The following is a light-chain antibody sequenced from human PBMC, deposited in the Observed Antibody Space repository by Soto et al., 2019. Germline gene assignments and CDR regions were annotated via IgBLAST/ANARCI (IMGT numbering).Light chain of an antibody. CDR1: RSVSSRY. V-gene: IGKV3-20*01. CDR3: HQYGYSPNT. CDR2: GAS. Sequence: EIVLTQSPGTLSLSPGERATHSCRASRSVSSRYLAWYQQKPGQAPRLLIYGASSRATGIPDRFSGSGSGTDFTLTITGLEPEDFAVYHCHQYGYSPNTFGQGTKLEIK. J-gene: IGKJ2*01.